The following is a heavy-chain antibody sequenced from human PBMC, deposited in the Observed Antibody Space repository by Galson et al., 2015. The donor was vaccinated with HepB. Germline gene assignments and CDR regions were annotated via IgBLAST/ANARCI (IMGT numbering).Heavy chain of an antibody. CDR2: ISGNGGST. J-gene: IGHJ4*02. CDR3: AKSGSWYLGEGRYYFDS. CDR1: RFTFTSYG. V-gene: IGHV3-23*01. Sequence: SLRLSCAASRFTFTSYGMSWVRQVPGKGLEWVSSISGNGGSTHYADSVKGRVTISKDKSRKILYLQMDSLRAEDTAVYYCAKSGSWYLGEGRYYFDSWGQGTLVTVSS. D-gene: IGHD6-13*01.